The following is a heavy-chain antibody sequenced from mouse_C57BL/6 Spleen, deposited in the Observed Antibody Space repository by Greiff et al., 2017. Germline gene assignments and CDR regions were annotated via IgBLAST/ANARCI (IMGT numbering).Heavy chain of an antibody. CDR1: GYAFSSYW. CDR2: IYPGDGDT. Sequence: VKLQQSGAELVKPGASVKISCKASGYAFSSYWLNWVKQRPGKGLEWIGQIYPGDGDTNYNGKFKSKATLTADKSSSTAYMQLSSLTSEDSAVYFCARFYYYDGGFAYWGQGTLVTVSA. J-gene: IGHJ3*01. D-gene: IGHD2-4*01. CDR3: ARFYYYDGGFAY. V-gene: IGHV1-80*01.